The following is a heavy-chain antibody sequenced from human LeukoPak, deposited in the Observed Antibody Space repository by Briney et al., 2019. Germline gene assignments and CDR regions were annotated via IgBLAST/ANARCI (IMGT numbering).Heavy chain of an antibody. V-gene: IGHV3-30-3*01. J-gene: IGHJ6*03. CDR2: ISYDGSNK. D-gene: IGHD3-3*01. Sequence: GGSLRLPCAASGFTFSSYAMHWVRQAPGKGLEWVAVISYDGSNKYYADSVKGRFTISRDNSKNTLYLQMNSLRAEDTAVYYCARAGTGYFWSGYYSYYYYYMDVWGKGTTVTVSS. CDR1: GFTFSSYA. CDR3: ARAGTGYFWSGYYSYYYYYMDV.